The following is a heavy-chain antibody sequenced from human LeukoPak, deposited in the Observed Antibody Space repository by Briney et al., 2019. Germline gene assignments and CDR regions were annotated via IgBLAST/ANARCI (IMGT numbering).Heavy chain of an antibody. CDR3: AKGRPYYDSSGYSYFDY. J-gene: IGHJ4*02. CDR2: IIPIFGTA. V-gene: IGHV1-69*05. D-gene: IGHD3-22*01. CDR1: GGTFSSYA. Sequence: GASVKVSCKASGGTFSSYAFSWVRQAPGQGLEWMGGIIPIFGTANYAQKFQGRVTITTDESTSTAYMELSSLRSEDTAVYYCAKGRPYYDSSGYSYFDYWGQGTLVTVSS.